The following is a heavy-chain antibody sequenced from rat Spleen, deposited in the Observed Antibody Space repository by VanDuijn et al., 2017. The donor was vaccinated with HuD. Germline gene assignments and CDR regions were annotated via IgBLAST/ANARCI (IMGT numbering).Heavy chain of an antibody. Sequence: EVQLVESGGGLVQPGRSMKLSCAASGFTFSNYDMAWVRQAPTKGLEWVASISADGSEIYYRDSVRGRFTISRDNAESSLYLQMDSLRSEDTATYYCTTVYNSGTGDYWGQGVMVTVSS. CDR1: GFTFSNYD. D-gene: IGHD4-3*01. J-gene: IGHJ2*01. CDR3: TTVYNSGTGDY. CDR2: ISADGSEI. V-gene: IGHV5-25*01.